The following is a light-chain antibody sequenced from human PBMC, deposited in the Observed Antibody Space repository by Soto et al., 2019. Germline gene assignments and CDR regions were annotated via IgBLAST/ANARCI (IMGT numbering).Light chain of an antibody. V-gene: IGLV2-14*01. J-gene: IGLJ1*01. CDR2: GVT. Sequence: ALTQPASVSGSPGQSIAISCTGSGSDIGAYNYVSWYQQHPGKAPKLLIHGVTRRPSGVSSRFSASKSAYTASLTISGLQAEDEANYYCSSFTTSYFYVFGPGTKVTVL. CDR1: GSDIGAYNY. CDR3: SSFTTSYFYV.